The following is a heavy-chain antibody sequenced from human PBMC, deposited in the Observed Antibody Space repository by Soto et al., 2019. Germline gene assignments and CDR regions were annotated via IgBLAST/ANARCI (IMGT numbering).Heavy chain of an antibody. Sequence: EVQLVESGGGLVQPGGSLRLSCAASGFTFSSYAMSWVRQTPGKGLEWVSAISGSGGSAYYADSVKGRFTISRDNSKDTLFLQMNSLRAEDTAVYYCAKATSSSWYYFDYWGQVTLVTVSS. CDR3: AKATSSSWYYFDY. D-gene: IGHD6-13*01. J-gene: IGHJ4*02. CDR1: GFTFSSYA. V-gene: IGHV3-23*04. CDR2: ISGSGGSA.